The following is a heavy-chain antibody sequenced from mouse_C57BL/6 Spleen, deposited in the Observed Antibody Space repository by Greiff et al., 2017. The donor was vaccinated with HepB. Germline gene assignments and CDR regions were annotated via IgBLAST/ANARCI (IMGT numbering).Heavy chain of an antibody. CDR2: IDPSDSDT. V-gene: IGHV1-50*01. J-gene: IGHJ2*01. Sequence: QVQLQQPGAELVKPGASVKLSCKASGYTFTSYWMQWVKQRPGQGLEWIGEIDPSDSDTNYNQKFKGKATLTVDTSSSTAYMQLSSLTSEDSAVYYCARRDYGSSFDYWGQGTTLTVSS. D-gene: IGHD1-1*01. CDR3: ARRDYGSSFDY. CDR1: GYTFTSYW.